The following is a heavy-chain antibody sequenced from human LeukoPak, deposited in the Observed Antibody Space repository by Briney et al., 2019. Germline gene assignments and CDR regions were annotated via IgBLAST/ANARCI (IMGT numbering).Heavy chain of an antibody. CDR1: GGTFSSYS. Sequence: AASVKVSCKASGGTFSSYSISWVRQAPGQGLEWMGGIIPIFGTANYAQKFQGRVTITADESTSTAYMELSSLRSEDTAVYYCARARSGWYLDYWGQGTLVTVSS. D-gene: IGHD6-19*01. J-gene: IGHJ4*02. CDR2: IIPIFGTA. V-gene: IGHV1-69*13. CDR3: ARARSGWYLDY.